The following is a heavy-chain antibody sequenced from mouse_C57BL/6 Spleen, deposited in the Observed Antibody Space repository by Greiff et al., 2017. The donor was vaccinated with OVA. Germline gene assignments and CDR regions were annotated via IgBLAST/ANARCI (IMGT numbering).Heavy chain of an antibody. CDR3: ARHEEGLGWFAY. J-gene: IGHJ3*01. CDR2: FYPGSGSI. V-gene: IGHV1-62-2*01. Sequence: VKLVESGAELVKPGASVKLSCKASGYTFTEYTIHWVKQRSGQGLEWIGWFYPGSGSIKYNEKFKDKATLTADKSSSTVYMELSRLTSEDSAVYFCARHEEGLGWFAYWGQGTLVTVSA. D-gene: IGHD2-13*01. CDR1: GYTFTEYT.